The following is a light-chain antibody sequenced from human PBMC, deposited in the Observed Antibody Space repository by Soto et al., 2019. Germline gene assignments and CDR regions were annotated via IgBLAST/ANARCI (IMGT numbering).Light chain of an antibody. J-gene: IGKJ4*01. V-gene: IGKV3-15*01. Sequence: EIVMTQSPATLSVFPGERATLSCRASQSVNNYLAWYQQKPGQAPRLLIYGVSTRATGIPARFSGSGSGTEFTLAISSLQSEDSAVYYGQQHNGWPLTFGAGTKVEIK. CDR2: GVS. CDR3: QQHNGWPLT. CDR1: QSVNNY.